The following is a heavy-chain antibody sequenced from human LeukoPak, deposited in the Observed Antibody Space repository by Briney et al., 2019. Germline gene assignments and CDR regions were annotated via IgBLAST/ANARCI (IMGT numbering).Heavy chain of an antibody. D-gene: IGHD6-13*01. CDR3: AREPFIAAAGTEVGPSWFDP. Sequence: QSGGSLRLSCAASGFTFSSYAMHWVRQAPGKGLEWVAVISYDGSNKYYADSVKGRFTISRDNSKNTLYLQMNSLRAEGTAVYYCAREPFIAAAGTEVGPSWFDPWGQGTLVTVSS. J-gene: IGHJ5*02. CDR1: GFTFSSYA. V-gene: IGHV3-30*04. CDR2: ISYDGSNK.